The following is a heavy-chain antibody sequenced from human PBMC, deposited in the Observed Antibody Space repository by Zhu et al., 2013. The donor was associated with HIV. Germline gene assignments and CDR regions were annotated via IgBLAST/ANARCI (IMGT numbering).Heavy chain of an antibody. CDR1: GFTFSSYW. CDR2: IKQDGSEK. Sequence: EVQLVESGGGLVQPGGSLRLSCAASGFTFSSYWMSWVRQAPGKGLEWVANIKQDGSEKYYVDSVKGRFTISRDNAKNSLYLQMNSLRAEDTAVYYCARDYVGWELLCVLDYWGQGTLVTVSS. J-gene: IGHJ4*02. CDR3: ARDYVGWELLCVLDY. D-gene: IGHD1-26*01. V-gene: IGHV3-7*04.